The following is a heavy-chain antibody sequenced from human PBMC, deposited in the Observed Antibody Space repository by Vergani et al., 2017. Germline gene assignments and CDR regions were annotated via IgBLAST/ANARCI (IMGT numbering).Heavy chain of an antibody. D-gene: IGHD3-3*01. J-gene: IGHJ5*01. V-gene: IGHV4-39*01. CDR1: GASIRSSNYY. CDR3: AGRPTVEGLVKLGWIDA. Sequence: QLQLQESGPGLVKPSATLSLTCSVSGASIRSSNYYWGWIRQPPGKGLEWIASIYYSGSTYYNPFLKSRVTISVDTSKNQFSLKLSSVTAADTGVYFCAGRPTVEGLVKLGWIDAWG. CDR2: IYYSGST.